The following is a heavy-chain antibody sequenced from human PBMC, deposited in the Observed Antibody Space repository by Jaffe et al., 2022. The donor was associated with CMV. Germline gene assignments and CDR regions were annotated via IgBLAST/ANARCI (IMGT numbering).Heavy chain of an antibody. J-gene: IGHJ3*02. D-gene: IGHD5-18*01. CDR2: ISSSSSYI. Sequence: EVQLVESGGGLVKPGGSLRLSCAASGFTFSSYSMNWVRQAPGKGLEWVSSISSSSSYIYYADSVKGRFTISRDNAKNSLYLQMNSLRAEDTAVYYCARELYSYGVIDAFDIWGQGTMVTVSS. CDR3: ARELYSYGVIDAFDI. V-gene: IGHV3-21*01. CDR1: GFTFSSYS.